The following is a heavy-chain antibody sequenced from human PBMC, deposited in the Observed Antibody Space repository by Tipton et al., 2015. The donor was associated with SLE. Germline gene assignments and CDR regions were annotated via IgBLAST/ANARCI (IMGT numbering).Heavy chain of an antibody. CDR1: GYSISSGYY. D-gene: IGHD6-19*01. CDR3: ARARQWLVGDY. J-gene: IGHJ4*02. V-gene: IGHV4-61*01. Sequence: TLSLTCTVSGYSISSGYYWGWIRQPPGKGLEWIGYIYYSGSTNYHPSLKGRGTISVDTSKNQFSLKLSSVTAADTAVYYCARARQWLVGDYWGQGTLAIVSS. CDR2: IYYSGST.